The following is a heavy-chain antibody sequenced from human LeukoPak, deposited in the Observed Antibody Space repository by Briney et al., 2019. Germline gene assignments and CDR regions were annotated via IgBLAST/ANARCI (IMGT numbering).Heavy chain of an antibody. CDR1: GGSFSGYY. V-gene: IGHV4-34*01. J-gene: IGHJ5*02. D-gene: IGHD5-18*01. CDR2: INHSGST. Sequence: SETLSLTCAVYGGSFSGYYWSWIRQPPGKGLEWIGEINHSGSTNYNPSLKSRVTISVDTSKNQFSPKLSSVTAADTAVYYCATGYTTNWFDPWGQGTLVTVSS. CDR3: ATGYTTNWFDP.